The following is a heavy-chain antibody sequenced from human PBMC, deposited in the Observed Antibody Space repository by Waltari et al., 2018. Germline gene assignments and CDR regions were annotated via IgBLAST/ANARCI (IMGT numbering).Heavy chain of an antibody. Sequence: QVQLVQSGAEVKKPGSSVKVSCTAYGGPFSSYAISWVRQPPGQGLEWMGRIIPIVGTANYAQKFQGRVTITADKSTSTAYMELSSLRSEDTAVYYCARTSGGRKNYYGMDVWGQGTTVTVSS. CDR3: ARTSGGRKNYYGMDV. D-gene: IGHD3-10*01. CDR2: IIPIVGTA. J-gene: IGHJ6*02. V-gene: IGHV1-69*08. CDR1: GGPFSSYA.